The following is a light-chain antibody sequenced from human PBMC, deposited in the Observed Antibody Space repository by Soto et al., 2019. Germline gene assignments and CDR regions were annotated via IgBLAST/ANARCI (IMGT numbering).Light chain of an antibody. V-gene: IGKV1-12*01. CDR3: QQANSFPLT. CDR1: QGISSW. Sequence: DIQLTKFPSSLSAPLEDKVTITCGPSQGISSWLAWYQQKPGKAPKLLIYAASSLQSGVPSRFSGSGSGTDFTLTISSLQPEDFATYYCQQANSFPLTFGGGTKV. J-gene: IGKJ4*01. CDR2: AAS.